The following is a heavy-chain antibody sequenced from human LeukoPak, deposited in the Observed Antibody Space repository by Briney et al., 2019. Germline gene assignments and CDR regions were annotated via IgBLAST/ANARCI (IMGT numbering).Heavy chain of an antibody. CDR1: GFTFSSYA. CDR2: ISGSGGST. Sequence: GGSLRLSCAASGFTFSSYAMSWVRQAPGKGLEWVSAISGSGGSTYYADSVKGRFTISRDNSKNTLYLQMNSLRAEDTAVYYCAKDLRWVEYYDFWSATADAFDIWGQGTMVTVSS. CDR3: AKDLRWVEYYDFWSATADAFDI. V-gene: IGHV3-23*01. J-gene: IGHJ3*02. D-gene: IGHD3-3*01.